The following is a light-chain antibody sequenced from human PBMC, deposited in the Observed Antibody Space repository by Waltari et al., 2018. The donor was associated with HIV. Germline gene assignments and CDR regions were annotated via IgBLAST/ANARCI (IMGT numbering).Light chain of an antibody. Sequence: EIALTQSPATLSFSLHPRVNLSCRASPSLGGYLGWYHQRPGQPLRVLFFDTSGRVIGVPSRFSASGSGTDFTLTISDLNPEDIGFYYCHHRYNWQYTFGQGTTLDMK. J-gene: IGKJ2*01. CDR2: DTS. CDR1: PSLGGY. V-gene: IGKV3-11*01. CDR3: HHRYNWQYT.